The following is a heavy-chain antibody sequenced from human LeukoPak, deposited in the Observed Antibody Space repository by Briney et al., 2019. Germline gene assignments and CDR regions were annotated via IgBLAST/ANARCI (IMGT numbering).Heavy chain of an antibody. D-gene: IGHD3-10*01. CDR1: GGSFSGYY. V-gene: IGHV4-34*01. J-gene: IGHJ4*02. Sequence: PSETLSLTCAVYGGSFSGYYWSWIRQPPGKGLEWIGEVNHSGSTNYNPSLKSRVTISVDTSKNQFSLKLSSVTAADTAVYYCARLNTYYYGSGSSHWGQGTLVTVSS. CDR2: VNHSGST. CDR3: ARLNTYYYGSGSSH.